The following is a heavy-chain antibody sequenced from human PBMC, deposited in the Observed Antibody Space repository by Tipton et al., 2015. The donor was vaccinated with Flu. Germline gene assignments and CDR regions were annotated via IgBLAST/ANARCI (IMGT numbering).Heavy chain of an antibody. V-gene: IGHV4-61*02. Sequence: TLSLTCTVSGGSVNIANYYWTWIRQPAGKGLEWIGRVYPSGSTTYNLSLKSRVTLSIDTPSSRFSLKLTSVTAADTAVYYCARFWDVSDGFDIWGRGTLVTVSS. D-gene: IGHD3-16*01. CDR2: VYPSGST. CDR3: ARFWDVSDGFDI. CDR1: GGSVNIANYY. J-gene: IGHJ3*02.